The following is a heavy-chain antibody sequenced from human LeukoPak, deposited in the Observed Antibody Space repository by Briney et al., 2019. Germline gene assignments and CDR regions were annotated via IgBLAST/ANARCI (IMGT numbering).Heavy chain of an antibody. CDR2: IYYDGST. CDR1: GGSISSHY. D-gene: IGHD5-24*01. J-gene: IGHJ3*02. V-gene: IGHV4-59*11. Sequence: SETLSLTCTVSGGSISSHYWSWIRQPRGKGLECIVYIYYDGSTNYKPSLKSRVTISVDTSKNQLSLKLRSVTDEDTAVYYCARDSVDGYNYAFAFDIWGQGTMVTVSS. CDR3: ARDSVDGYNYAFAFDI.